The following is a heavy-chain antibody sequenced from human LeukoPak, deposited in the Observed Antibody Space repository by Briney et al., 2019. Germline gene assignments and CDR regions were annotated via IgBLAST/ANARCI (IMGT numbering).Heavy chain of an antibody. CDR1: GGSFSGYY. Sequence: PSETLSLTCAVYGGSFSGYYWSWIRQPPGKVLEWIGEINHSGSTNYNPSLKSRVTISVDTSKNQFSLKLSSVTAADTAIYYCARKDPGYSGYSDFDYWGQGTLVTVSS. CDR3: ARKDPGYSGYSDFDY. D-gene: IGHD5-12*01. CDR2: INHSGST. J-gene: IGHJ4*02. V-gene: IGHV4-34*01.